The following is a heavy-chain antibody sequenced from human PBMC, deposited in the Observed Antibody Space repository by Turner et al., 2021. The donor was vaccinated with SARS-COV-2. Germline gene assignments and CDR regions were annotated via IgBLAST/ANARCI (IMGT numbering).Heavy chain of an antibody. CDR2: ISYAGSNK. V-gene: IGHV3-30*03. D-gene: IGHD6-19*01. Sequence: QVQLVESGGGGVQPGRSLRLSCSASGFTFSDYGMNWVRQSPGKGLEWVATISYAGSNKHYADSVKGRFTISRDNSKNTLDLEMNSLRTEDTAVYYCVRQFSGVDYWGQGTLVTVSS. J-gene: IGHJ4*02. CDR3: VRQFSGVDY. CDR1: GFTFSDYG.